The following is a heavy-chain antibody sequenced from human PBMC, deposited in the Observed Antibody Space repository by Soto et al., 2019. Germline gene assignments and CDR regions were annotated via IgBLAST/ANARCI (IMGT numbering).Heavy chain of an antibody. Sequence: QVKLVQSGAEEKKPGASVKVSCKASGYTFTSYAMHWVRQAPGQRLEWMGWINAGNGNTKYSQKFQGRVTITRDTSASKADMEPSSLRSEDTAVYYCARGITLPTPLDYWGQGTLVTVSS. V-gene: IGHV1-3*05. CDR3: ARGITLPTPLDY. CDR1: GYTFTSYA. CDR2: INAGNGNT. J-gene: IGHJ4*02. D-gene: IGHD1-20*01.